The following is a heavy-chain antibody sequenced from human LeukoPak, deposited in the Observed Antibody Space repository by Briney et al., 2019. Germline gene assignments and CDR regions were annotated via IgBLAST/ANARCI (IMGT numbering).Heavy chain of an antibody. Sequence: ASVKVSCKASGGTFSSYAISWVRQAPGQGLEWMGGIIPIFGTANYAQKFQGRVTITTDESTSTAYMELSSLRSEDTAVYYCARAPNRITIFGVGNYYYMGVWGKGTTVTVSS. CDR3: ARAPNRITIFGVGNYYYMGV. CDR2: IIPIFGTA. V-gene: IGHV1-69*05. CDR1: GGTFSSYA. J-gene: IGHJ6*03. D-gene: IGHD3-3*01.